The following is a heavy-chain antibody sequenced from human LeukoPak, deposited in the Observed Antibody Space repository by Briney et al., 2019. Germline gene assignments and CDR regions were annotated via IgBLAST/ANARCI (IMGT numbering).Heavy chain of an antibody. CDR2: ISSSGSTI. J-gene: IGHJ6*02. V-gene: IGHV3-11*01. CDR3: ARDPPYYDFWRGPSSHYYYGMDV. CDR1: GFTFSDYY. Sequence: KPGGSLRLSCAASGFTFSDYYMSWIRQAPGKGLEWVSYISSSGSTIYYADSVKGRFTISRDNAKNSLYLQMNSLRAEDTAVYYCARDPPYYDFWRGPSSHYYYGMDVWGQGTTVTVSS. D-gene: IGHD3-3*01.